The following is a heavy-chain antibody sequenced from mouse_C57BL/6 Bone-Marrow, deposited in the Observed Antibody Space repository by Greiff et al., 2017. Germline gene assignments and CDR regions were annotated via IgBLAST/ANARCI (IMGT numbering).Heavy chain of an antibody. CDR2: IDPSDSET. J-gene: IGHJ2*01. CDR1: GYTFTSYW. Sequence: QVQLQQSGAELVRPGSSVKLSCKASGYTFTSYWMHWVKQRPIQGLEWIGNIDPSDSETHYNQKFKDKDTLTVDKSSSTAYMQLSSLTSEDSAVYYCARRWYGNCPLFDYWGQGTTLTVSS. D-gene: IGHD2-10*02. V-gene: IGHV1-52*01. CDR3: ARRWYGNCPLFDY.